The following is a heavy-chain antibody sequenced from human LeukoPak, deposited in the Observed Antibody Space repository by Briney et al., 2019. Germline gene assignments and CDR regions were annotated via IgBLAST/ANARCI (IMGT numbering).Heavy chain of an antibody. CDR3: ARTMYITGSSDFDY. V-gene: IGHV3-30-3*01. CDR1: GFTFNIYA. CDR2: ISYDGSKT. J-gene: IGHJ4*02. D-gene: IGHD1-26*01. Sequence: GGSLRLSCAASGFTFNIYAMHWVRQAPGKGLEWVAVISYDGSKTYYADSVKGRFTISRDNSKNTLYLQMNSLRAEDTALHYCARTMYITGSSDFDYWGQGTLVTVSS.